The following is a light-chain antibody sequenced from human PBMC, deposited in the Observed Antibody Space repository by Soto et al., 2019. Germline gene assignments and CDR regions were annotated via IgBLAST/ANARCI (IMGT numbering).Light chain of an antibody. CDR1: QSLVHSDGSTY. CDR2: KVS. Sequence: DIVMTQTPLSSPVTLGQPASISCRSSQSLVHSDGSTYLSWLQLRPGQPPRLLIYKVSNRLSGVPEGSRGSGDGSECTLKSSRVGAEDVGVDYCMQATKVPPYSLGQWNKLAIK. V-gene: IGKV2-24*01. CDR3: MQATKVPPYS. J-gene: IGKJ2*03.